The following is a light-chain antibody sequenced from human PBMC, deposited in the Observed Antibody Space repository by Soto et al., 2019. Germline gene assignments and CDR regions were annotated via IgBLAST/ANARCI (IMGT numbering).Light chain of an antibody. Sequence: QSVLTQPPSASGSPGQSVTISCTGASSDAGGYSYVSWYQQHPGKAPKLMIYEVSKRPSGVPDRFSGSKSGNTASLTVSGLQAEDEADYYCSSYGGSNNLVFGGGTKLTVL. V-gene: IGLV2-8*01. CDR2: EVS. CDR1: SSDAGGYSY. CDR3: SSYGGSNNLV. J-gene: IGLJ2*01.